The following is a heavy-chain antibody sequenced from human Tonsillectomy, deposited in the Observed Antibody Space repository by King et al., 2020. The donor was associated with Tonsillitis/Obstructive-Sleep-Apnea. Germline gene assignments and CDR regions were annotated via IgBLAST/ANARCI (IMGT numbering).Heavy chain of an antibody. CDR1: GESFSGYY. CDR2: INHSGST. J-gene: IGHJ6*03. D-gene: IGHD6-13*01. CDR3: ARGEAAAGTGGGYYYYYYMDV. Sequence: VQLQQWGAGLLRPSETLSLTCAVYGESFSGYYWSWIRRPQGKGLEWIGEINHSGSTNYNPSLKSRFTITVDTSKNQFSLKLSSVTAADTAVYYCARGEAAAGTGGGYYYYYYMDVWGKGTTVTVSS. V-gene: IGHV4-34*01.